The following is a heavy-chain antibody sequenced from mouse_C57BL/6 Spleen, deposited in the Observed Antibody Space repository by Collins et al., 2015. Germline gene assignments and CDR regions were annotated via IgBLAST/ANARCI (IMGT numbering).Heavy chain of an antibody. J-gene: IGHJ3*01. Sequence: EVQLQQSGPELVKPGASVKISCKASGYTFTDYYMNWVKQSHGKSLEWIGDINPNNGGTSYNQKFKGKATLTVDKSSSTAYMELRSLTSEDSAVYYCARVNPAWFAYWGQGTLVTVSA. CDR2: INPNNGGT. V-gene: IGHV1-26*01. CDR3: ARVNPAWFAY. CDR1: GYTFTDYY.